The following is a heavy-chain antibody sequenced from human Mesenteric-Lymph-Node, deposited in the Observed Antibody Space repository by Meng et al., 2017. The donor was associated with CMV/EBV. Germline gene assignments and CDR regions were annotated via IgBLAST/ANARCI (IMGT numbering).Heavy chain of an antibody. CDR2: IYPGDSDT. J-gene: IGHJ4*02. V-gene: IGHV5-51*01. CDR1: GYSFTRYW. CDR3: ARTYCTSTSCYIWSIYYFDY. Sequence: GESLKISCKGSGYSFTRYWIGWVRQMPGKGLEWMGIIYPGDSDTKYSPSFEGQVTISADKSTNTAYLQWNSLKASDTAMYYCARTYCTSTSCYIWSIYYFDYWGQGTLVTVSS. D-gene: IGHD2-2*02.